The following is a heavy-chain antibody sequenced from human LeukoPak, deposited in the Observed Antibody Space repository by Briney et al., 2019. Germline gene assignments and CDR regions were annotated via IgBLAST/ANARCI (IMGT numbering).Heavy chain of an antibody. V-gene: IGHV4-59*01. J-gene: IGHJ5*02. Sequence: PSETLSLTCTVSGGSISSYYWSWIWQPPGKGLEWIGYIYYSGSTDYNPSLKSRVTISVDTSKNQFSLKLSSVTAADTAVYYCARDYYDSGGYWYWFDPWGQGTLVTVSS. D-gene: IGHD3-22*01. CDR2: IYYSGST. CDR1: GGSISSYY. CDR3: ARDYYDSGGYWYWFDP.